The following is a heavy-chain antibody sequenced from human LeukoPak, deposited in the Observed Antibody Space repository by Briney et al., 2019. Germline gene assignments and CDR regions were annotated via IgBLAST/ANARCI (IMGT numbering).Heavy chain of an antibody. Sequence: GGSLRLSCEASGFTFSSYVMNWVRQAPGKGLEWVSAISGSGGSTYYADSVKGRFTISRDNSKNTLYLQMNSLRAEDTAVYYCAKRYSYGTLAFDYWGQGTLVTVSS. CDR1: GFTFSSYV. CDR3: AKRYSYGTLAFDY. V-gene: IGHV3-23*01. J-gene: IGHJ4*02. CDR2: ISGSGGST. D-gene: IGHD5-18*01.